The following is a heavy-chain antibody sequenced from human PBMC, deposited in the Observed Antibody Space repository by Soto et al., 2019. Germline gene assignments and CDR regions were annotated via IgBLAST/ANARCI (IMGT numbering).Heavy chain of an antibody. J-gene: IGHJ5*02. Sequence: PSETLSLTCTVSGGSVNSYYWSWIRQPPGKGLEWIGYMYYRGTTKYNPSLQGRVTISVDTSKNQFSLKLSSVTAADTAVYYCATTGGYSFGDMGVDPWGQGTLVTVSS. V-gene: IGHV4-59*02. D-gene: IGHD5-18*01. CDR3: ATTGGYSFGDMGVDP. CDR2: MYYRGTT. CDR1: GGSVNSYY.